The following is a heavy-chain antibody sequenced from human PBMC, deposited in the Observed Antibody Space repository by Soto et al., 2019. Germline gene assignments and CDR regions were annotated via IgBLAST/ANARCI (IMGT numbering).Heavy chain of an antibody. Sequence: QVQLVQSGAEVKKPGASVKVSCKASGYTFTSYGISWVRQAPGQGLEWMGWISAYNGNTNCAQKRQGRVTMTTDTAPSTAYMELRRLRSDGTAVYYRARDRGTGSDYWGQGTLVTVSS. D-gene: IGHD3-9*01. J-gene: IGHJ4*02. CDR1: GYTFTSYG. CDR2: ISAYNGNT. CDR3: ARDRGTGSDY. V-gene: IGHV1-18*01.